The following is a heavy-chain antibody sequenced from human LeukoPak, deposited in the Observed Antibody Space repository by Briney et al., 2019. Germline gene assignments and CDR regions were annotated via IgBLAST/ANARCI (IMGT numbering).Heavy chain of an antibody. Sequence: ASVKVSCKASGYTFTSYGISWVRQAPGQGLEWMGWINTNTGNPTYAQGFTGRFVFSLDTSVSTAYLQISSLKAEDTAVYYCARDWDDILTGYFHWGQGTLVTVSS. CDR2: INTNTGNP. D-gene: IGHD3-9*01. V-gene: IGHV7-4-1*02. CDR3: ARDWDDILTGYFH. CDR1: GYTFTSYG. J-gene: IGHJ4*02.